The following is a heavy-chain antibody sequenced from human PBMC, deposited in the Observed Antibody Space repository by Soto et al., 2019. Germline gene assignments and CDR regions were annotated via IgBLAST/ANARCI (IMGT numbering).Heavy chain of an antibody. D-gene: IGHD5-18*01. V-gene: IGHV3-53*01. CDR1: GFTVSSNY. J-gene: IGHJ3*02. CDR3: AAMAPAKDAFDI. CDR2: IYSGGST. Sequence: GGSLRLSCAASGFTVSSNYMSWVRQAPGKGLEWVSVIYSGGSTYYADSVKGRFTISRDNSKNTLYLQMNSLRAEDTAVYYCAAMAPAKDAFDIWAQGTMVTVSS.